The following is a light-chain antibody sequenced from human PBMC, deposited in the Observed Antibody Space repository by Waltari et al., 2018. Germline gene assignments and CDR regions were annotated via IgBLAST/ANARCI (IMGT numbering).Light chain of an antibody. CDR1: NSNIGSDT. V-gene: IGLV1-44*01. CDR3: AAWDESLKGWV. Sequence: QSVLTQPPSRSGTPGQRVTISCSGRNSNIGSDTLDWYQVLPGTAPKLLIHGNDQRPSGVPDRFSGSKFGASGSLAISGLQPEDESEYYCAAWDESLKGWVFGGGTRLTVL. J-gene: IGLJ3*02. CDR2: GND.